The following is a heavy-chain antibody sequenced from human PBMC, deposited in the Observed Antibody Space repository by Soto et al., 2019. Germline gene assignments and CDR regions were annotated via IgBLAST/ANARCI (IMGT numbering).Heavy chain of an antibody. V-gene: IGHV3-21*01. J-gene: IGHJ6*01. CDR1: RFTFSSYS. Sequence: GGSLRLSGAASRFTFSSYSMNWVRQAPGKGLEWVSSISSSSSYIYYTDSVKGRFTISRDNAKNSLYLQMNSLRAEDPGVYYCARDSGRVVLDMGGTYSRSRGDYYYYGMDVWGQGSRAT. CDR2: ISSSSSYI. D-gene: IGHD6-13*01. CDR3: ARDSGRVVLDMGGTYSRSRGDYYYYGMDV.